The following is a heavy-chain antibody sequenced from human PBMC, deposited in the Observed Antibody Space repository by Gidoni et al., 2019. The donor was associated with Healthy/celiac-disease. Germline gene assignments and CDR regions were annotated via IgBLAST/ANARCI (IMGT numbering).Heavy chain of an antibody. CDR1: GFTFDAYA. V-gene: IGHV3-9*01. CDR2: IRRNSCSI. CDR3: AKDIGVVGATTRTPYYYYGMDV. J-gene: IGHJ6*02. D-gene: IGHD1-26*01. Sequence: EVQLVESGGGLVQPGRSLRLSWAASGFTFDAYAMHWVRQAPVKGLEWFSCIRRNSCSIGYADSVKGRFTISRDTAKNSLYRQMNSLRAEDTALYYCAKDIGVVGATTRTPYYYYGMDVWGQGTTVTVSS.